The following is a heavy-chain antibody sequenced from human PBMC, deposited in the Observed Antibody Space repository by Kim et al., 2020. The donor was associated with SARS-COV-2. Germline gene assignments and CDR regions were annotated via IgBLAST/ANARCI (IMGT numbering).Heavy chain of an antibody. CDR3: ARDQPGYSYGYTELGY. Sequence: GGSLRLSCAASGFTFSSYSMNWVRQAPGKGLEWVSSISSSSSYIYYADSVKGRFTISRDNAKNSLYLQMNSLRAEDTAVYYCARDQPGYSYGYTELGYWGQGTLVTVSS. V-gene: IGHV3-21*01. D-gene: IGHD5-18*01. J-gene: IGHJ4*02. CDR1: GFTFSSYS. CDR2: ISSSSSYI.